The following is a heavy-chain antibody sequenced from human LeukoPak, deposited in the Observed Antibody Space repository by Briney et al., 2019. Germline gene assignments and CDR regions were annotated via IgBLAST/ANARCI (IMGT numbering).Heavy chain of an antibody. Sequence: PSETLSLTCAVSGYSISSGYYWGWIRQPPGKGLEWIGRIYHSGSTYYNPSIKSRVTISIDTSKNQSSLKLSSVTAADTAMYYCAREYRGHSGYTDDWGQGTPVSASS. CDR3: AREYRGHSGYTDD. J-gene: IGHJ4*02. CDR1: GYSISSGYY. D-gene: IGHD5-12*01. CDR2: IYHSGST. V-gene: IGHV4-38-2*02.